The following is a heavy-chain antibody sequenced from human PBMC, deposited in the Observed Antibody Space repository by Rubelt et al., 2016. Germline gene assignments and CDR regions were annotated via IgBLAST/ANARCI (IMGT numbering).Heavy chain of an antibody. J-gene: IGHJ4*02. CDR2: IYHSGST. V-gene: IGHV4-38-2*02. D-gene: IGHD3-3*01. CDR1: GYSISSGYY. Sequence: QVQLQESGPGLVKPSETLSLTCTVSGYSISSGYYWGWIRQPPGKGLEWIGSIYHSGSTYYNPSLKSRVTISVDTSKNQFPLRLSSVTAADTAVYYCARGPSYYDFWSGPQGYWGQGTLVTVSS. CDR3: ARGPSYYDFWSGPQGY.